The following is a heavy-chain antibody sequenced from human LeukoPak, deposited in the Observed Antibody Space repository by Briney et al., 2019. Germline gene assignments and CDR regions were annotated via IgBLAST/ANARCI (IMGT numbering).Heavy chain of an antibody. CDR1: GFTFSSYG. J-gene: IGHJ4*02. CDR3: AKDDRFDY. Sequence: PGGSLRLSCAASGFTFSSYGMHWVRQPPGKGLEWVAFIHYDGSNKYYADSVKGRFTISRDNSKNTLYLQMNSLRAEDTAVYYCAKDDRFDYWGQGTLVTVSS. CDR2: IHYDGSNK. V-gene: IGHV3-30*02.